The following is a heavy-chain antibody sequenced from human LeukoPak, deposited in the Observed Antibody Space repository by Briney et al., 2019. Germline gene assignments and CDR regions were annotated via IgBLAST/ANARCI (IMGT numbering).Heavy chain of an antibody. J-gene: IGHJ5*02. V-gene: IGHV1-2*02. Sequence: ASVKVSCKASGYTFTGYYMHWVRQAPGQGLEWMGWINPNSGGTNYAQKFQGGVTMTRDTSISTAYMELSRLRSDDTAVYYCARGRRVVPAAIGGVDPWGQGTLVTVSS. CDR3: ARGRRVVPAAIGGVDP. D-gene: IGHD2-2*01. CDR1: GYTFTGYY. CDR2: INPNSGGT.